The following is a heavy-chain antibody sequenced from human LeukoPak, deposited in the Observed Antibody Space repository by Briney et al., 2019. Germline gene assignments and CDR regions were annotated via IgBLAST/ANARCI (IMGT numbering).Heavy chain of an antibody. CDR3: ARGLFGESLAYYFGMDV. CDR1: VSTFSSYA. J-gene: IGHJ6*01. Sequence: GSSVKVSCKASVSTFSSYAISWVRQAPGQGLEWMGGIILIFGTATYAQKFQGRVIITADESLSTAYMDLSSLRSEDTAVYYCARGLFGESLAYYFGMDVWWKAATVDDCS. CDR2: IILIFGTA. D-gene: IGHD3-10*02. V-gene: IGHV1-69*01.